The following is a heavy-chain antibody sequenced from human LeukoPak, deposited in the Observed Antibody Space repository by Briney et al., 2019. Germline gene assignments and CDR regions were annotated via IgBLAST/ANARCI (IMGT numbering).Heavy chain of an antibody. Sequence: GRSLRLSCAASGFIFRSYGMYWVRQAPGKGLEWVAVVSYDESHQFYAKSVKGRFTISRDNAKNTLYLQMNSLRAEDTALYYCAKDQVYGNNGYYYYAMDVWGQGTTVTVSS. D-gene: IGHD2-8*01. CDR2: VSYDESHQ. J-gene: IGHJ6*02. CDR1: GFIFRSYG. V-gene: IGHV3-30*18. CDR3: AKDQVYGNNGYYYYAMDV.